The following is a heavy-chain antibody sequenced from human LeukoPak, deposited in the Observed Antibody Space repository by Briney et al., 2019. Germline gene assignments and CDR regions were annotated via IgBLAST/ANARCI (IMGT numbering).Heavy chain of an antibody. D-gene: IGHD2-21*02. CDR1: GGSISSYY. Sequence: PSETLSLTCTVSGGSISSYYWSWIRQPPGKGLEWIGYIYYSGSTNYNPSLKSRVTISVDTSKNQFSLQLSSVTAADTAVYYCATSPYCGGDCYRGAFDIWGQGTMVTVSS. CDR3: ATSPYCGGDCYRGAFDI. V-gene: IGHV4-59*01. CDR2: IYYSGST. J-gene: IGHJ3*02.